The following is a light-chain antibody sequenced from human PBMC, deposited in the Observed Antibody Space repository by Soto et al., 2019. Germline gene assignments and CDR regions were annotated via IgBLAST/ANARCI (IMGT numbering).Light chain of an antibody. J-gene: IGLJ3*02. CDR2: RNN. Sequence: QSGLTQPPSASATPGQSVTISCSGSSSNVGSNYVSWYQQIPGTAPKLLIYRNNQRPSGVPDRFSGSKSGTSASLAISGLRSGDEADYYCASWDDSLSGWVFGGGTKLTVL. CDR3: ASWDDSLSGWV. V-gene: IGLV1-47*01. CDR1: SSNVGSNY.